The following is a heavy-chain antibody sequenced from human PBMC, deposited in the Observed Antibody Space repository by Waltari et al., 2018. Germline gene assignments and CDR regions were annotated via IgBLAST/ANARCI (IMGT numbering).Heavy chain of an antibody. V-gene: IGHV3-7*01. J-gene: IGHJ4*02. D-gene: IGHD4-17*01. CDR2: IKQDGSEK. CDR1: GFNFSSYW. CDR3: AMSTVTTMAYYFDY. Sequence: EVQLVESGGGLVQPGGSLRLSCAASGFNFSSYWMSWVRQAPGKGLEWVANIKQDGSEKYYVDSVKGRFTISRDNAKNSLYLQMNSLRAEDTAVYYCAMSTVTTMAYYFDYWGQGTLVTVSA.